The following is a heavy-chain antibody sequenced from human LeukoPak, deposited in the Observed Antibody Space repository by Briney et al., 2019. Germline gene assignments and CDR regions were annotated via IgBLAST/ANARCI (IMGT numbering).Heavy chain of an antibody. CDR3: ARARTDTGMNFGELFYMDMGTPGYFDY. Sequence: GGSLRLSCAASGFTFSSYSMNWVRQAPGKGLEWVSSISSSSSYIYYADSVKGRFTISRDNAKNSLYLQMNSLRAEDTAVYYCARARTDTGMNFGELFYMDMGTPGYFDYWGQGTLVTVSS. V-gene: IGHV3-21*01. D-gene: IGHD3-10*01. J-gene: IGHJ4*02. CDR2: ISSSSSYI. CDR1: GFTFSSYS.